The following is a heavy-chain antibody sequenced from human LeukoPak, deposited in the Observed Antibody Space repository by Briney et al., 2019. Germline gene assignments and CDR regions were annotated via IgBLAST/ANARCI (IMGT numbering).Heavy chain of an antibody. J-gene: IGHJ6*02. CDR1: GFTFSSYA. V-gene: IGHV3-23*01. CDR3: ARDQVAYYDSSGYYHPYYYYGMDV. CDR2: VSSNGAKT. Sequence: GGSLRLSCAASGFTFSSYAITWVRQAPGKGLEWVSAVSSNGAKTYYADSVKGRFTISRDNYKNMVFLQMNSLRAEDTAVYYCARDQVAYYDSSGYYHPYYYYGMDVWGQGTTVTVSS. D-gene: IGHD3-22*01.